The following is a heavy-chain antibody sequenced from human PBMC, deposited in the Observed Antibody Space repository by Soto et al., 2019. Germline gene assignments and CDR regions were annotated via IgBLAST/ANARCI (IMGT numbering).Heavy chain of an antibody. D-gene: IGHD3-10*01. J-gene: IGHJ4*02. CDR2: SIPILGIA. Sequence: QVQLVPSGAEVKKPGSSVKVSCKASGGTFSSYTISWVRQAPGQGIEWMGRSIPILGIAHYAQKFQGIVTITADKAPSTAYRELGNLRSEDTDVYFSARDGGFGELYYCDYWGPGTLGTLAS. V-gene: IGHV1-69*08. CDR3: ARDGGFGELYYCDY. CDR1: GGTFSSYT.